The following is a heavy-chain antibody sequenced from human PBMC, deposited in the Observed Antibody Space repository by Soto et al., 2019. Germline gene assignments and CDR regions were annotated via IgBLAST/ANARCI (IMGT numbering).Heavy chain of an antibody. Sequence: SETLSLTCTVSGGSISSSSYYWGWIRQPPGKGLEWIGSIYYSGSTYYNPSLKSRVTISVDTSKNQFSLKLSSVTAADTAVYYCARQGFGIPSGLVAFDIWGQGTMVTVSS. CDR2: IYYSGST. D-gene: IGHD3-16*01. V-gene: IGHV4-39*01. J-gene: IGHJ3*02. CDR3: ARQGFGIPSGLVAFDI. CDR1: GGSISSSSYY.